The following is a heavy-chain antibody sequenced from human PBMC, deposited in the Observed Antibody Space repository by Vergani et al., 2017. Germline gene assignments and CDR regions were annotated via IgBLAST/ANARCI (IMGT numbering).Heavy chain of an antibody. CDR1: EFTFSNYA. D-gene: IGHD1-14*01. Sequence: EVQLLESGGGLVQPGGSLRLTCAASEFTFSNYAMNWVRQAPGKGLEWVSGISGSGVSAYYTDSVKGRFTISRDNSKNMLYLQMNSLRAEDTAVYYCASLLGTLDYWGQGTLVTVSS. J-gene: IGHJ4*02. CDR2: ISGSGVSA. V-gene: IGHV3-23*01. CDR3: ASLLGTLDY.